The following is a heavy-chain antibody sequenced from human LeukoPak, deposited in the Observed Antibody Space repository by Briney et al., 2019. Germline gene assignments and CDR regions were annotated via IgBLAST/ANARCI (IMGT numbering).Heavy chain of an antibody. CDR3: ARVFGAYGDYYYYGMDV. D-gene: IGHD4-17*01. CDR1: GGSFSGYY. J-gene: IGHJ6*04. V-gene: IGHV4-34*01. Sequence: SETLSLTCAVHGGSFSGYYWSWIRQPPGKGLEWIGEINHSGSTNYNPSLKSRVTISVDTSKNQFSLKLSSVTAADTAVYYCARVFGAYGDYYYYGMDVWGKGTTVTVSS. CDR2: INHSGST.